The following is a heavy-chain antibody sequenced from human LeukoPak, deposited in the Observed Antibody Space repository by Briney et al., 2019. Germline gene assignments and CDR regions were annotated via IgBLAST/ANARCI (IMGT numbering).Heavy chain of an antibody. J-gene: IGHJ4*02. CDR3: ARSHSYGYVASGAFDY. CDR1: GGTFSSYA. CDR2: IIPIFGIA. V-gene: IGHV1-69*04. D-gene: IGHD5-18*01. Sequence: SVKVSCKASGGTFSSYAISWVRQAPGQGLEWMGRIIPIFGIANYAQKFQGRVTITADKSTGTAYMELSSLRSEDTAVYYCARSHSYGYVASGAFDYWGQGTLVTVSS.